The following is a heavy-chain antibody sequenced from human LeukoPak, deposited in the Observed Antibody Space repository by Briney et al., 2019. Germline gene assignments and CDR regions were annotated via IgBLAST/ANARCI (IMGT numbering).Heavy chain of an antibody. Sequence: GGSLRLSCAASGFPFEDYGMSWVRQAPGKGLEWVSAISGSGGSTYYADSVKGRFTISRDNSKNTLYLQMNSLRAEDTAVYYCAKDLRSTVTYPWGQGTLVTVSS. V-gene: IGHV3-23*01. CDR1: GFPFEDYG. D-gene: IGHD4-17*01. CDR2: ISGSGGST. J-gene: IGHJ5*02. CDR3: AKDLRSTVTYP.